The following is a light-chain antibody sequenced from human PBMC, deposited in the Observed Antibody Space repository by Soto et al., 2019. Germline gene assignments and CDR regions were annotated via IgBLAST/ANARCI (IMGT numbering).Light chain of an antibody. Sequence: QSVLTQPPSVSAAPGQTVTISCSGSSSNIGNNYVSWYQQLPGTAPKLLIYDNSERPSGIPDRFSGSKSGTSATLGITGLQTGDEADYYCGTWDNSLSTGVFGGGTKLTV. CDR1: SSNIGNNY. J-gene: IGLJ3*02. V-gene: IGLV1-51*01. CDR2: DNS. CDR3: GTWDNSLSTGV.